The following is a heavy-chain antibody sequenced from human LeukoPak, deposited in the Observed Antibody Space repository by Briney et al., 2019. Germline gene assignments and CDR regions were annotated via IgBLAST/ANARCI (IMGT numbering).Heavy chain of an antibody. CDR2: IYYSGST. Sequence: PSETLSLTCTVSGGSISSYYWSWIRQPPGKGLEWIGYIYYSGSTNYNPSLKSRVTISVDTSKNQFSLKLSSVTAADTAVYYCARGMVGATNAFDIWGQGTMVTVSS. J-gene: IGHJ3*02. V-gene: IGHV4-59*12. CDR1: GGSISSYY. D-gene: IGHD1-26*01. CDR3: ARGMVGATNAFDI.